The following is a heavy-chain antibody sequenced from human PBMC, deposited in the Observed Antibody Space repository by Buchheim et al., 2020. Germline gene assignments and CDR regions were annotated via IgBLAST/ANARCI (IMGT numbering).Heavy chain of an antibody. J-gene: IGHJ4*02. CDR3: VRDLSWSFDC. V-gene: IGHV3-48*04. CDR2: IRSAGG. Sequence: EVQLAESGGGLIQPGGSLRLSCSASGLTFGEESMNWVRQAPGKGLEWISRIRSAGGSYAGSVKGRFTISRDNAKSYLYLQMNSLRIEDTAVYFCVRDLSWSFDCWGQG. D-gene: IGHD3-3*01. CDR1: GLTFGEES.